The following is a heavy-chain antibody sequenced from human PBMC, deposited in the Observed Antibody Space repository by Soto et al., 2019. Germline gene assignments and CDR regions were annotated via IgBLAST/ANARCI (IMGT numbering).Heavy chain of an antibody. CDR3: ARDLAVTTAYGMGV. CDR2: ISAYNGKT. Sequence: QVQLVQSGAEVKKPGASVKVSCKASGYTFTSYGITWVRQAPGQGLEWMGWISAYNGKTNYARKLQGRVTMTTNTSTCTAYMDLRSLRSDDTAVYYCARDLAVTTAYGMGVWGQGTTVTVAS. J-gene: IGHJ6*02. CDR1: GYTFTSYG. V-gene: IGHV1-18*01. D-gene: IGHD4-17*01.